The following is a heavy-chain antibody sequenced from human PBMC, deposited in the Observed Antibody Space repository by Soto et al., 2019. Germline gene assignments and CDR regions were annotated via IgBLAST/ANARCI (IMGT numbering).Heavy chain of an antibody. CDR3: ASAPVTTFYYYYYMDV. CDR1: GFTVSSNY. J-gene: IGHJ6*03. CDR2: IYSGGST. D-gene: IGHD4-4*01. V-gene: IGHV3-66*01. Sequence: EVQLVESGGGLVQPGGSLRLSCAASGFTVSSNYMSWVRQAPGKGLEWVSVIYSGGSTYYADSVKGRFTISRDNSKNTLYLQMNSLRAEDTAVYYCASAPVTTFYYYYYMDVWGKGTTVTVSS.